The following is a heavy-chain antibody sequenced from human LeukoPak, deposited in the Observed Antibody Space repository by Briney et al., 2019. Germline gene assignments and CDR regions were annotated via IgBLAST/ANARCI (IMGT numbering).Heavy chain of an antibody. V-gene: IGHV3-7*03. CDR3: AHPTEYSSSWYGNWFDP. CDR1: GFTFSSYS. D-gene: IGHD6-13*01. Sequence: QSGGSLRPSCAASGFTFSSYSMSWVRQAPGKGLEWLANIKQDGSERSYVDSVKGRFTISRDNSKNTLYLQMNSLRAEDTAVYYCAHPTEYSSSWYGNWFDPWGQGTLVTVSS. J-gene: IGHJ5*02. CDR2: IKQDGSER.